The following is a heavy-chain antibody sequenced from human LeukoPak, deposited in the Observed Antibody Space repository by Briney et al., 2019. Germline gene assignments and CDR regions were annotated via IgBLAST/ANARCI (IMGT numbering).Heavy chain of an antibody. CDR2: IYSGGST. V-gene: IGHV3-53*01. J-gene: IGHJ4*02. CDR3: AKVSTPGTTFDY. D-gene: IGHD1-1*01. Sequence: GGSLRLSCAASGFTVSSNYMSWVRQAPGKGLEWVSVIYSGGSTYYADSVKGRFTISRDNSKNTLYLQMNSLRAEDTAVYYCAKVSTPGTTFDYWGQGALVTVSS. CDR1: GFTVSSNY.